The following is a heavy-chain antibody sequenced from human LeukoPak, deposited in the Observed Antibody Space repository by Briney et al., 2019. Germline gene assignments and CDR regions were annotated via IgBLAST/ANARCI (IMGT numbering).Heavy chain of an antibody. CDR3: ARGNYYGSGSYSNYYYYGMDV. Sequence: GGSLRLSCAASGFTSSSYDMHWVRQATGKGLEWVSAIGTAGDPYYPGSVKGRFTISRENAKNSLYLQMNSLRAGDTAVYYCARGNYYGSGSYSNYYYYGMDVWGKGTTVTVSS. CDR1: GFTSSSYD. CDR2: IGTAGDP. D-gene: IGHD3-10*01. J-gene: IGHJ6*04. V-gene: IGHV3-13*05.